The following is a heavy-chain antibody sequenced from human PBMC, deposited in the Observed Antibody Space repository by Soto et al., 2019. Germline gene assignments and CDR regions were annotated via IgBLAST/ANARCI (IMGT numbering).Heavy chain of an antibody. V-gene: IGHV1-18*01. D-gene: IGHD3-22*01. CDR2: ISAYNGNT. J-gene: IGHJ3*02. CDR3: ARDYYDSSVPALPHDAFDI. Sequence: GASVKVSCKASGYTFTSYGISWGRQAPGQGLEWMGWISAYNGNTNYAQKLQGRVTMTTDTSTSTAYMELRSLRSDDTAVYYCARDYYDSSVPALPHDAFDIWGQGTMVTVSS. CDR1: GYTFTSYG.